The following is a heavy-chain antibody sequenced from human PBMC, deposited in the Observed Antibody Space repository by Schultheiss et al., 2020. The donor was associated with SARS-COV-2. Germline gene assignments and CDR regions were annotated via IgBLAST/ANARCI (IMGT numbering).Heavy chain of an antibody. CDR3: ARDTRPRITGTGGGFDY. CDR2: ISTSGSTI. CDR1: GFTFSSYE. J-gene: IGHJ4*02. D-gene: IGHD1-7*01. Sequence: GGSLRLSCAASGFTFSSYEMNWVRQAPGKGLEWVSYISTSGSTIYYADSVKGRFTISRDNAKNSLYLQMNSLRAEDTAVYYCARDTRPRITGTGGGFDYWGQGTLVTVSS. V-gene: IGHV3-48*03.